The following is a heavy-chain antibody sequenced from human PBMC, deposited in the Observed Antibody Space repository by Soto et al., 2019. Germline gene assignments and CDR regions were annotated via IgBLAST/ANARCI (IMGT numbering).Heavy chain of an antibody. CDR2: ISSNSNYI. D-gene: IGHD2-2*02. Sequence: EVQLVESGGGLVKPGGSLRLSCAASGFTFNTYSMNWVRQAPGKGLEWVSSISSNSNYIYYADLVKGRFTISRDNAKNALYLHMNSLRAEDTAVYYCARDRGRVLPAGIGSWGQGTLVTVSS. J-gene: IGHJ5*02. CDR3: ARDRGRVLPAGIGS. V-gene: IGHV3-21*01. CDR1: GFTFNTYS.